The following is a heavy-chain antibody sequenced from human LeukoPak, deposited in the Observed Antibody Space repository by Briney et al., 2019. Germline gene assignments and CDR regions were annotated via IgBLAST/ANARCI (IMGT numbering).Heavy chain of an antibody. CDR2: IKQDGSEK. Sequence: GGSLRLSCAASGSTFSGYWMSWVRQAPGKGLEWVANIKQDGSEKYYVDSVKGRFTISRDNAKNSLYLQMNSLRAEDTAVYYCARDQRYCSSSSCPWEPFDYWGQGTLVTVSS. D-gene: IGHD2-2*01. J-gene: IGHJ4*02. V-gene: IGHV3-7*05. CDR3: ARDQRYCSSSSCPWEPFDY. CDR1: GSTFSGYW.